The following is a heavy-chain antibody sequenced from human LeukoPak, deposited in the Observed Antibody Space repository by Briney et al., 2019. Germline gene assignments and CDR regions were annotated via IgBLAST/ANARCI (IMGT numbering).Heavy chain of an antibody. CDR1: GFTFSSYG. J-gene: IGHJ4*02. D-gene: IGHD4-17*01. V-gene: IGHV3-30*02. CDR3: AGDSGGGTTVTTREASFAIDY. Sequence: AGGSLRLSCAASGFTFSSYGMHWVRQAPGKGLEWVAFIRYDGSNKYYADSVKGRFTISRDNAKNSLYLQMNSLRAEDTAVYYCAGDSGGGTTVTTREASFAIDYWGQGTLVTVSS. CDR2: IRYDGSNK.